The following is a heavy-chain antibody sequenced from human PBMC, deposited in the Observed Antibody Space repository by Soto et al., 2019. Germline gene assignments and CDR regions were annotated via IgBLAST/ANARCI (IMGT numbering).Heavy chain of an antibody. D-gene: IGHD4-4*01. V-gene: IGHV3-30-3*01. Sequence: QVQLVESGGGVVQPGRSLRLSCAASGFTFSSYAMHWVRQAPGKGLEWVAVISYDGSNKYYADSVKGRFTISRDNSKNKLYLLMNSLRAEDTAVYSCATDDYSLSFYWGQGTQVTVSS. CDR3: ATDDYSLSFY. CDR1: GFTFSSYA. J-gene: IGHJ4*02. CDR2: ISYDGSNK.